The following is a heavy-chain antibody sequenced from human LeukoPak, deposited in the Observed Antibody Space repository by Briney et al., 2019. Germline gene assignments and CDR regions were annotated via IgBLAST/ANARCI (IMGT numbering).Heavy chain of an antibody. D-gene: IGHD3-22*01. CDR1: GFTFSSYA. J-gene: IGHJ4*02. Sequence: GGSLRLSCAASGFTFSSYAMSWVRQAPGKGLEWVANIKQDGSEKYYVGSVKGRFTISRENAKNSLYLQMNSLRAEDTAVYYCASDRDYYDSSGYLFDYWGQGTLVTVSS. CDR2: IKQDGSEK. CDR3: ASDRDYYDSSGYLFDY. V-gene: IGHV3-7*01.